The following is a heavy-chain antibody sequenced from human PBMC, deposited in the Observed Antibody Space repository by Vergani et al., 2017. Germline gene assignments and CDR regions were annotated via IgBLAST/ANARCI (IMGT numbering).Heavy chain of an antibody. V-gene: IGHV4-59*11. D-gene: IGHD3-3*01. J-gene: IGHJ4*02. CDR2: IYYSGST. CDR1: GGSISSHY. CDR3: ARGGDYDFWSGYLYYFDY. Sequence: QVQLQESGPGLVKPSETLSLTCNVSGGSISSHYWSWIRQPPGKGVEWIGDIYYSGSTNYNPSLKSRVTISVDTSKNQFSLKLRSVTAAATAVDYCARGGDYDFWSGYLYYFDYWGQGTLVTVSS.